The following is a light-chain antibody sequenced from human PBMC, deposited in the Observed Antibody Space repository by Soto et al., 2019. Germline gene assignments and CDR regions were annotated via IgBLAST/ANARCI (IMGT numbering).Light chain of an antibody. J-gene: IGKJ5*01. V-gene: IGKV3-20*01. CDR2: GAS. CDR3: QQYTGPPTT. Sequence: EIILTQSPDTLSLSPVERATLSCRASQTVSSNYLAWCQQRPGQAPRLLIHGASTRAAGIPDRFSGSGSGTDFTLTITRLEPEDSAVYFCQQYTGPPTTFGQGTRLEIK. CDR1: QTVSSNY.